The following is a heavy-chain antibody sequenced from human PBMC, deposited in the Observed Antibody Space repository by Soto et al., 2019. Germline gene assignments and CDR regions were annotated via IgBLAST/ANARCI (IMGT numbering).Heavy chain of an antibody. CDR2: IYYSGST. J-gene: IGHJ4*02. D-gene: IGHD4-17*01. CDR3: ARVLSDYGDFVDY. V-gene: IGHV4-31*03. Sequence: SETLSLTCTVSGGSISSGGYYWSWIRQHPGKGLEWIGYIYYSGSTYYNPSLKSRVTISVDRSKNQFSLKLSSVTAADTAVYYCARVLSDYGDFVDYWGQGTLVTVSS. CDR1: GGSISSGGYY.